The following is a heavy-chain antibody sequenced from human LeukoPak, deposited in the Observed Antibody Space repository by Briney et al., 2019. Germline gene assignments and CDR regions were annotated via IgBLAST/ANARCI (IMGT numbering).Heavy chain of an antibody. V-gene: IGHV3-48*04. J-gene: IGHJ3*01. D-gene: IGHD3-9*01. CDR3: ARDRDILTGYSL. Sequence: GGSLRLSCAASGFTFSSYSMNWVRQAPGKGLEWVSYISSSSTAFYADSVKGRFTISRDNPKNSLYLQMNSLRAEDTAVYYCARDRDILTGYSLWGQGTMVTVSS. CDR1: GFTFSSYS. CDR2: ISSSSTA.